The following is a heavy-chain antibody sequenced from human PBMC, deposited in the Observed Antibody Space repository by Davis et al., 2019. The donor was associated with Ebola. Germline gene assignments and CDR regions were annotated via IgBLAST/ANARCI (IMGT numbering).Heavy chain of an antibody. V-gene: IGHV3-64D*08. CDR2: ISSNGGST. J-gene: IGHJ4*02. D-gene: IGHD3-22*01. CDR1: GFTFSSYA. CDR3: VKDSYYYDSSGYYGSLFDY. Sequence: GESLKISCSAPGFTFSSYAMHWVRQAPGKGLEYVSAISSNGGSTYYADSVKGRFTISRDNSKNTLYLQMSSLRAEDTAVYYCVKDSYYYDSSGYYGSLFDYWGQGTLVTVSS.